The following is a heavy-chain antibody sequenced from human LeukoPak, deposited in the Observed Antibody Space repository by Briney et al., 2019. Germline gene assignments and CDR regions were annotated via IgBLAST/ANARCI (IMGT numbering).Heavy chain of an antibody. V-gene: IGHV4-4*07. Sequence: SETLSLTCTVSGGSITGYYWSWNRPAAGKGLEWIGRIYTSGSTNYNTSLKSRATMSVTAPKTQFSLKLSSVTAADTAVYYCAREGTSSWSDYWGQGTLVTISS. CDR2: IYTSGST. CDR1: GGSITGYY. D-gene: IGHD6-13*01. J-gene: IGHJ4*02. CDR3: AREGTSSWSDY.